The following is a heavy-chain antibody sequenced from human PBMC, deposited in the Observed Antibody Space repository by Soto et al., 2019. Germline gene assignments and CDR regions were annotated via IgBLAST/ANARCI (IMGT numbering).Heavy chain of an antibody. CDR1: GGSISSYY. J-gene: IGHJ4*02. CDR3: ARHATRSYDY. Sequence: LSLTCTVSGGSISSYYWSWIRQPPGKGLEWIGYIYYSGSTNYNPSLKSRVTISVDTSKNQFTLNLNSVTAADTAVYYCARHATRSYDYWGQGTLVTVSS. V-gene: IGHV4-59*08. CDR2: IYYSGST.